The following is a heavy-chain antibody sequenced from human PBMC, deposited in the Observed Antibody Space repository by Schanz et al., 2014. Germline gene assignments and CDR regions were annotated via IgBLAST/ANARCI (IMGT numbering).Heavy chain of an antibody. D-gene: IGHD3-3*02. CDR1: GFTFNNYG. CDR3: TKDILPGGADV. CDR2: FSLDTDRI. V-gene: IGHV3-9*01. J-gene: IGHJ6*02. Sequence: VHLVESGGGVVQPGGSLRLSCAASGFTFNNYGMHWVRHAPGKGLEWVAGFSLDTDRIDYGDSVKGRFTVSWDNSKTSLYLQMNSLRPEDTALYYCTKDILPGGADVWGQGTTVTVSS.